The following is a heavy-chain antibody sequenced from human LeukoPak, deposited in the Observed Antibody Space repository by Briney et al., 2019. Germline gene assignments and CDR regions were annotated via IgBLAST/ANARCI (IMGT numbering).Heavy chain of an antibody. CDR3: AKDHQLVRGVIMSY. D-gene: IGHD3-10*01. Sequence: GGSLRLSCAASGFSFSDYYMSWIRRAPGKGLEWVSAISGSGGSTYYADSVKGRFTISRDNSKNTLYLQMNSLRAEDTAVYYCAKDHQLVRGVIMSYWGQGTLVTVSS. CDR2: ISGSGGST. V-gene: IGHV3-23*01. CDR1: GFSFSDYY. J-gene: IGHJ4*02.